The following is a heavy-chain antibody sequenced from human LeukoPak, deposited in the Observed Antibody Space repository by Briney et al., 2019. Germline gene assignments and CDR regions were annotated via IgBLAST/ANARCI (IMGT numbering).Heavy chain of an antibody. D-gene: IGHD4-11*01. CDR3: ARDKVSNYVFDY. V-gene: IGHV3-21*01. CDR1: GYTFSSYS. CDR2: ISVRSNYI. Sequence: GGSLRLSCVASGYTFSSYSINWVRHAPGKGLEWVSSISVRSNYIYYADSVRGRFSISRDDARDSLYLQMNSLRAEDTAVYFCARDKVSNYVFDYWGQGALVTVSS. J-gene: IGHJ4*02.